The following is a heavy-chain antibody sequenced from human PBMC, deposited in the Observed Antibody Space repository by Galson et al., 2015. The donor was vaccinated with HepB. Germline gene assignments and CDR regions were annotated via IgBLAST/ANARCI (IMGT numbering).Heavy chain of an antibody. V-gene: IGHV1-69*13. CDR1: GGTFSSYA. Sequence: SVKVSCKASGGTFSSYAISWVRQAPGQGLEWMGGIIPIFGTANYAQKFQGRVTITADESTSTAYMELSSLRSEDTAVYYCASRYYYGSGSYGGGYYFDYWGQGTLVTVSS. CDR2: IIPIFGTA. CDR3: ASRYYYGSGSYGGGYYFDY. D-gene: IGHD3-10*01. J-gene: IGHJ4*02.